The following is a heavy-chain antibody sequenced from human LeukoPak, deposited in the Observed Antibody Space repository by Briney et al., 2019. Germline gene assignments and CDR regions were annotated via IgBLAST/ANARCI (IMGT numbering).Heavy chain of an antibody. J-gene: IGHJ6*02. V-gene: IGHV3-30*03. D-gene: IGHD1-14*01. CDR1: GXTFSSYD. CDR2: ISYDGSNK. CDR3: ARNLPHYYYGMDV. Sequence: QSGGSLRLSCAASGXTFSSYDMHWVRQAPGKGLEWVTVISYDGSNKYYGDSVKGRFTISRDNAKNSLYLQMNSLRAEDTAVYYCARNLPHYYYGMDVWGQGTTVTVSS.